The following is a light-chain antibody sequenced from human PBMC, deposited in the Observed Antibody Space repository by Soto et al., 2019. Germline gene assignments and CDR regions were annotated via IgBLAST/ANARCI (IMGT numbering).Light chain of an antibody. J-gene: IGKJ5*01. V-gene: IGKV3D-15*01. CDR3: QQYGTSEII. Sequence: EIVMTQSPTTLSVSPGERATLSCRASQSVSSNLAWYQQKPGQAPRLVINDASNRATGIPDRFSGSGSGTDFTLTISRLETEDFAVFYCQQYGTSEIIFGEGTRLEIK. CDR2: DAS. CDR1: QSVSSN.